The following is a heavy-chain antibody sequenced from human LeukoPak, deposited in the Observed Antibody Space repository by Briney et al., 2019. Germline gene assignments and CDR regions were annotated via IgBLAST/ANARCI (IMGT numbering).Heavy chain of an antibody. Sequence: ASVKVSCKASGYTFTSYGISWVRQAPGQGLEWMGWISAYNGNTNYAQKFQGRVTITRDTSASTAYMELSSLRSEDTAVYYCARVLRGLAYAFDIWGQGTMVTV. CDR3: ARVLRGLAYAFDI. J-gene: IGHJ3*02. D-gene: IGHD6-6*01. CDR2: ISAYNGNT. V-gene: IGHV1-18*01. CDR1: GYTFTSYG.